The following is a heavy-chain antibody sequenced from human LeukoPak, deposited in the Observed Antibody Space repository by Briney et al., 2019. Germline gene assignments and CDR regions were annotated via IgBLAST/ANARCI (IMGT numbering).Heavy chain of an antibody. J-gene: IGHJ4*02. V-gene: IGHV4-39*07. Sequence: PSDTLSLTCTVSGGSISTGNSYWGWIRQPPGKGREWIGSVYYTGNTYYNPSLKSRVTISVDTSKNQFSLKLSSVTAADTAEYYCAKYYYGSSGPLDYWGQGTLVTVSS. CDR1: GGSISTGNSY. D-gene: IGHD3-22*01. CDR3: AKYYYGSSGPLDY. CDR2: VYYTGNT.